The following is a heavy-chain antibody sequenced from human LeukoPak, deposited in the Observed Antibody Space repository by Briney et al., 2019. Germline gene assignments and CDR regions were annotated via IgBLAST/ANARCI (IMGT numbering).Heavy chain of an antibody. Sequence: GRSLRLSCAASGFTFSSYGMHWVRQAPGKGLEWVAVMWYDGSNKYYADSVKGRFTISRDNSKNTLYLQMNSLRAEDTAVYYCAKENRDGYNYDYWGQGTLVTVSS. J-gene: IGHJ4*02. CDR1: GFTFSSYG. V-gene: IGHV3-33*06. CDR3: AKENRDGYNYDY. CDR2: MWYDGSNK. D-gene: IGHD5-24*01.